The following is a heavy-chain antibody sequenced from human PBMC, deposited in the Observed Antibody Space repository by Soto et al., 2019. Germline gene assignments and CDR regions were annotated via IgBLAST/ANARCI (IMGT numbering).Heavy chain of an antibody. CDR3: ARGRRWLPTLGFDY. V-gene: IGHV4-34*01. J-gene: IGHJ4*02. CDR2: INHSGST. CDR1: GGSFSGYY. D-gene: IGHD5-12*01. Sequence: SETLSLTCAVYGGSFSGYYWSWIRQPPGKGLEWIGEINHSGSTNYNPSLKSRVTISVDTSKNQFSLKLSSVTAADTAVYYCARGRRWLPTLGFDYWGQGTLVAVSS.